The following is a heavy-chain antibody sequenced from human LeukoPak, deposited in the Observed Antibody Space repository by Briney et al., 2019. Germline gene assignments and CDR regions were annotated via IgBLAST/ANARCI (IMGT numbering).Heavy chain of an antibody. V-gene: IGHV1-18*01. D-gene: IGHD3-9*01. CDR3: ARDRGKIYYDILTGYYRGGNGMDV. CDR2: ISAYNGNT. CDR1: GYTFTSYG. Sequence: ASVKVSCKASGYTFTSYGISWVRQAPGQGLEWMGWISAYNGNTNYAQKLQGRVTMTTDTSTSTAYMELRSLRSDDTAVYYCARDRGKIYYDILTGYYRGGNGMDVWGQGTTATVSS. J-gene: IGHJ6*02.